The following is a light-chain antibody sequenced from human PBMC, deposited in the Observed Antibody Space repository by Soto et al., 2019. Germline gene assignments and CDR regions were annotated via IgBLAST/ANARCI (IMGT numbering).Light chain of an antibody. Sequence: DIVMTQSPLSLAVTLGEPASISCRCSQRDLHGNGNTYLDWYLQKPGQSPQLLIYSASNRASGVPDRFSGSGSGTDFTLKISRVEAEDVGVYYCMQAVQTLAFGGGTKVEIK. CDR2: SAS. J-gene: IGKJ4*01. CDR1: QRDLHGNGNTY. V-gene: IGKV2-28*01. CDR3: MQAVQTLA.